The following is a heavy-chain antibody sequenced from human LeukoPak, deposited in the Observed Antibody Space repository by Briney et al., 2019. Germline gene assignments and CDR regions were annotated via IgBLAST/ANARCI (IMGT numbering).Heavy chain of an antibody. CDR3: AKVYGGSGYLFFDY. D-gene: IGHD3-22*01. V-gene: IGHV3-30*04. Sequence: PGGSLRLSCAASGFTFSSYAMHWVRQAPGKGLEWVAVISYDGSNKYYADSVKGRFTISRDNSKNTLYLQMNSLGAEDTAVYYCAKVYGGSGYLFFDYWGQGTLVTVSS. CDR2: ISYDGSNK. CDR1: GFTFSSYA. J-gene: IGHJ4*02.